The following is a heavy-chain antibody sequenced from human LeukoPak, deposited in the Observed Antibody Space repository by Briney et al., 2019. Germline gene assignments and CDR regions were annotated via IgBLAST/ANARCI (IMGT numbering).Heavy chain of an antibody. J-gene: IGHJ4*02. CDR1: GFTFSAYA. Sequence: PGGSLRLSCSASGFTFSAYAIHWVRQAPGKGLEYVSAVSSNGGSTYYADSVKGRFTISRHNFENTLYLQMNNLRAEDTAVYYCARVGVGTVAGNYFDDWGQGTLVTVSS. V-gene: IGHV3-64*04. CDR3: ARVGVGTVAGNYFDD. CDR2: VSSNGGST. D-gene: IGHD6-19*01.